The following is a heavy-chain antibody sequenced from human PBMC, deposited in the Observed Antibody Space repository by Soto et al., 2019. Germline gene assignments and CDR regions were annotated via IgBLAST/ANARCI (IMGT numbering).Heavy chain of an antibody. CDR3: ARVDSSGSYFDY. J-gene: IGHJ4*02. V-gene: IGHV4-59*01. CDR2: IYYTGST. D-gene: IGHD3-22*01. Sequence: QVQLQESGPGLVKPSETLSLTCTVSGGSISSYYWSWMRQPPGKGLEWIAYIYYTGSTNYNPSLKSRVTLSADTSKNQFSLKLISVTAADTAMYYCARVDSSGSYFDYWGQGTLVTVSS. CDR1: GGSISSYY.